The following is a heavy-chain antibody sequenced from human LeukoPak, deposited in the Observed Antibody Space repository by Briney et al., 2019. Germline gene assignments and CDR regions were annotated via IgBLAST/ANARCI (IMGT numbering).Heavy chain of an antibody. V-gene: IGHV4-61*02. J-gene: IGHJ4*02. CDR2: IYTSGST. CDR1: GGSISSGSYY. CDR3: ARWSIVATIFDY. Sequence: SETLSLTCTVSGGSISSGSYYWSWIRQPAGKGLEWIGRIYTSGSTNYNPSPKSRVTISVDTSKNQFSLKLSSVTAADTAVYYCARWSIVATIFDYWGQGTLVTVSS. D-gene: IGHD5-12*01.